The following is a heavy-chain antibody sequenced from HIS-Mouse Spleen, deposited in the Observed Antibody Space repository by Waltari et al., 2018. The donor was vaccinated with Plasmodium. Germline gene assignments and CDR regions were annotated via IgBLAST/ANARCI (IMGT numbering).Heavy chain of an antibody. Sequence: EVQLVESGGGLVQPGGSRRPCCAASGSTFSSYWMSWVRQAPGKGLEWVANIKQDGSEKYYVDSVKGRFTISRDNAKNSLYLQMNSLRAEDTAVYYCASSWYWYFDLWGRGTLVTVSS. CDR2: IKQDGSEK. V-gene: IGHV3-7*01. J-gene: IGHJ2*01. D-gene: IGHD6-13*01. CDR1: GSTFSSYW. CDR3: ASSWYWYFDL.